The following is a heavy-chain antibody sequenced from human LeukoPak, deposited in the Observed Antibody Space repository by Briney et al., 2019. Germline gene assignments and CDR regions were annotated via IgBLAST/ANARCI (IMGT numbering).Heavy chain of an antibody. CDR1: GFNFSKND. V-gene: IGHV3-13*01. CDR2: IGVGGDT. J-gene: IGHJ4*02. Sequence: PGGSLSLSCVASGFNFSKNDMHWVRQTTERGLEWVSAIGVGGDTYYADPVKGRFTISRENGKNSVYLQMNSLRAGDTAVYFCAKAFDYNGLRGEGGSFDCWGQGALVTASS. D-gene: IGHD4-11*01. CDR3: AKAFDYNGLRGEGGSFDC.